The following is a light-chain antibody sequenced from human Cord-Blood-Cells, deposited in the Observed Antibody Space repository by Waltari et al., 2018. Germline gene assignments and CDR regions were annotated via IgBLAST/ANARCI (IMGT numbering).Light chain of an antibody. CDR1: QSVLYGSNNKNY. CDR3: QQYYSTPQT. Sequence: DIVMTQSPDSLAVSLGERATINCKSRQSVLYGSNNKNYLAWYQQKPGQPPKLLIYWASTRESGVPDRFSGSGSGTDFTLTISSLQAEDVAVYYCQQYYSTPQTFGQGTKVEIK. J-gene: IGKJ1*01. CDR2: WAS. V-gene: IGKV4-1*01.